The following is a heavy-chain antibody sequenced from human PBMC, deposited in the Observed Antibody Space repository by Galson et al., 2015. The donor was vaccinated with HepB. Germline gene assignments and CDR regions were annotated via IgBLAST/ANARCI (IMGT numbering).Heavy chain of an antibody. CDR3: ARDEGSAYCGGDCYSGDAFDI. V-gene: IGHV3-21*01. CDR1: GFTFSSYS. CDR2: ISSSSSYI. Sequence: LRLSCAASGFTFSSYSMNWVRQAPGKGLEWVSSISSSSSYIYYADSVKGRFTISRDNAKNSLYLQMNSLRAEDTAVYYCARDEGSAYCGGDCYSGDAFDIWGQGTMVTVSS. D-gene: IGHD2-21*01. J-gene: IGHJ3*02.